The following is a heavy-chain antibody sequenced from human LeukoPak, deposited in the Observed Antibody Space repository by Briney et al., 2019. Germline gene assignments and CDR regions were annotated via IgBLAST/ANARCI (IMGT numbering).Heavy chain of an antibody. V-gene: IGHV4-31*03. CDR2: IHYTGNT. CDR1: GGSISSGGY. Sequence: SQTLSLTCTVSGGSISSGGYWSWIRQHPGKGLEWIGYIHYTGNTYYNPSLKSRVSISVDMSQNQFSLNLNSVTAADTAVYYCATWSISSSSFDYWGQGTLVTVSS. CDR3: ATWSISSSSFDY. D-gene: IGHD6-6*01. J-gene: IGHJ4*02.